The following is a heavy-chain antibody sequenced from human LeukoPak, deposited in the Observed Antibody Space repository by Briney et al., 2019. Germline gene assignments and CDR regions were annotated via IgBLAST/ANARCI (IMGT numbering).Heavy chain of an antibody. D-gene: IGHD3-3*01. CDR2: ISYDGSNK. CDR3: ARDANYYDFWSGPFDH. CDR1: GFTFSSYA. J-gene: IGHJ4*02. V-gene: IGHV3-30-3*01. Sequence: GGSLRLSCAASGFTFSSYAMHWVRQAPGKGLEWVAVISYDGSNKYYADSVKGRFTISRDNSKNTLYLQMNSLRAEDTAVCYCARDANYYDFWSGPFDHWGQGTLVTVSS.